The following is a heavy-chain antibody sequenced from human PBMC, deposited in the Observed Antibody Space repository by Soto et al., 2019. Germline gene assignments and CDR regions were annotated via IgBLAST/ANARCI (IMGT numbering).Heavy chain of an antibody. J-gene: IGHJ4*02. Sequence: GGSLRLSCAASGFTFSSYGMHWVRQAPGKGLEWVAVISYDGSNKYYADSVKGRFTISRDNSKNTLYLQMNSLRAEDTAVYYCAKDGGSRWYFPSDYWGQGTLVTVSS. CDR1: GFTFSSYG. CDR2: ISYDGSNK. CDR3: AKDGGSRWYFPSDY. D-gene: IGHD6-13*01. V-gene: IGHV3-30*18.